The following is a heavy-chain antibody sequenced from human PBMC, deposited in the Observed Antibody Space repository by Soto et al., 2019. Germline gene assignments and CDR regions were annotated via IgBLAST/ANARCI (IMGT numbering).Heavy chain of an antibody. D-gene: IGHD3-10*01. Sequence: QVKLVQSGAEVRTPGASVKVSCKASGYTFTSYDINWVRQATGQGPEWMGWMNPDSGNTGYVRRLQGRMTMTRNTAISTAYMELSSLRAKDTAVYYCARSVGGSNVNFDYWGQGTLVTGSS. V-gene: IGHV1-8*01. J-gene: IGHJ4*02. CDR2: MNPDSGNT. CDR1: GYTFTSYD. CDR3: ARSVGGSNVNFDY.